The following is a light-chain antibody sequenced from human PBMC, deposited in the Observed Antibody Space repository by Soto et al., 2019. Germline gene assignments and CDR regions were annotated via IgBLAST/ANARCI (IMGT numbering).Light chain of an antibody. Sequence: QSVLTQPPSVSGAPGQRVTISCTGSSSDIGAGYDVHWYQQLPGTAPKLLIYGNNNRPSGVPDRFSGSKSGTSASLAITGLQAEDEADYYCHSYDSSLRDVVFGGGTQLTVL. CDR2: GNN. J-gene: IGLJ2*01. V-gene: IGLV1-40*01. CDR1: SSDIGAGYD. CDR3: HSYDSSLRDVV.